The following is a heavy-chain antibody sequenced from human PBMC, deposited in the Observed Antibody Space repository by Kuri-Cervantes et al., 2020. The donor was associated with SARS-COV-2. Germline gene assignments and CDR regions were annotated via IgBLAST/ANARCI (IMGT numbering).Heavy chain of an antibody. CDR1: GFTFSSYG. D-gene: IGHD2-2*01. J-gene: IGHJ4*02. V-gene: IGHV3-30*12. CDR2: ISYDGSNK. Sequence: GGSLRLSCAASGFTFSSYGMHWVRQAPGKGLEWVAVISYDGSNKYYADSVKGRFTISRDNSKNTLYLQMNSLRAEDTAVYYCARGYCSSTSCSPLYWGQGTLVTGSS. CDR3: ARGYCSSTSCSPLY.